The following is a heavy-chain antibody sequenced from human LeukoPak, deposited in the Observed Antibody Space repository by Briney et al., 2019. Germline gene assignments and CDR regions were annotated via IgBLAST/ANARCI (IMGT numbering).Heavy chain of an antibody. J-gene: IGHJ4*02. CDR1: GSTFSSYF. CDR3: AREGDTEMAEGFDY. CDR2: IKQDGSEK. D-gene: IGHD5-18*01. V-gene: IGHV3-7*01. Sequence: QTGGSLRLSCAASGSTFSSYFMSWVRQAPGKGLEWVANIKQDGSEKYYVDSVKGRFTISRDNAQNSLYLQMNSLRAEDTAVYYCAREGDTEMAEGFDYWGQGTLVTVSS.